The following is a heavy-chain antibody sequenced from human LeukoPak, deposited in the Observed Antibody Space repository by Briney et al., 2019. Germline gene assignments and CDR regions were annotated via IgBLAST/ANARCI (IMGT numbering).Heavy chain of an antibody. CDR1: GYTFTGYY. Sequence: RASVKVSCKASGYTFTGYYVHWVRQAPGQGLEWMGWINPYSGDTNYAQKFQGRVTMTRDTSISTAYMELRSLRSDDTAVYYCARFYDSSGYYYVDSDYWGQGTLVTVSS. J-gene: IGHJ4*02. CDR3: ARFYDSSGYYYVDSDY. D-gene: IGHD3-22*01. V-gene: IGHV1-2*02. CDR2: INPYSGDT.